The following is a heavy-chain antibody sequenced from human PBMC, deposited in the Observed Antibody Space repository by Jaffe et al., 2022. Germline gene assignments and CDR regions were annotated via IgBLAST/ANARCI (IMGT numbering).Heavy chain of an antibody. CDR1: GFTFSSYA. D-gene: IGHD2-15*01. V-gene: IGHV3-23*01. Sequence: EVQLLESGGGLVQPGGSLRLSCAASGFTFSSYAMSWVRQAPGKGLEWVSAISGSGGSTYYADSVKGRFTISRDNSKNTLYLQMNSLRAEDTAVYYCAKGGLWWPRKYCSGGSCYSDAFDIWGQGTMVTVSS. J-gene: IGHJ3*02. CDR2: ISGSGGST. CDR3: AKGGLWWPRKYCSGGSCYSDAFDI.